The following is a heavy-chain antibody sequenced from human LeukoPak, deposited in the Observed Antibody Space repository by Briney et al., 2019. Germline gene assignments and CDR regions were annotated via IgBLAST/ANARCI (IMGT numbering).Heavy chain of an antibody. J-gene: IGHJ6*02. D-gene: IGHD6-13*01. V-gene: IGHV1-46*01. CDR1: GYTFTSYY. CDR3: AREGAAAGTLDYYYGMDV. CDR2: INPSGGST. Sequence: ASVKGSCKASGYTFTSYYIHWVRQAPGQGLEWRGIINPSGGSTSYAQKFQGRVTMTRDTSTSTVYMELSSLRSEDTAVYYCAREGAAAGTLDYYYGMDVWGQGTTVTVSS.